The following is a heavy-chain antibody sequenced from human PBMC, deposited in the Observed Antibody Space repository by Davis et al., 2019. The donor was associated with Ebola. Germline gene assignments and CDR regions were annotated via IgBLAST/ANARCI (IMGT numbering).Heavy chain of an antibody. V-gene: IGHV3-48*04. J-gene: IGHJ4*02. CDR3: ARDRGYCSGGGCYRVWDF. D-gene: IGHD2-15*01. Sequence: PGGSLRLSCAASGFTFSSYSMNWVRQAPGKGLEWISYISHTGSPTYYADSVKGRFTISRDSAKNLVFLQMNGLGSEDTAVYFCARDRGYCSGGGCYRVWDFWGQGTLVTVSS. CDR2: ISHTGSPT. CDR1: GFTFSSYS.